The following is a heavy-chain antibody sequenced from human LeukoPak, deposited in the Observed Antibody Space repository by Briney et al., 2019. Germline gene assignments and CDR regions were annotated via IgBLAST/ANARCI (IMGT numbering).Heavy chain of an antibody. J-gene: IGHJ4*02. D-gene: IGHD3-16*01. CDR2: ISGGGGST. CDR3: TKGGTGGFSRDGVDS. Sequence: PGGSLRLSCAASGFTFSDHYMDWVRQAPGKGLEWVSAISGGGGSTYYADSVKGRFTISRDNSRNTVYLQMNSLRAEDTAVYYCTKGGTGGFSRDGVDSWGQGTLVTVSS. V-gene: IGHV3-23*01. CDR1: GFTFSDHY.